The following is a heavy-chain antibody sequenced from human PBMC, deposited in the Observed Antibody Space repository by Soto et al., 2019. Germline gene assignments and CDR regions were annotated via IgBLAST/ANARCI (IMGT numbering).Heavy chain of an antibody. V-gene: IGHV3-7*01. CDR3: ARDRGYCYYDY. CDR1: GFTFSSSW. Sequence: GSLRLSCAASGFTFSSSWMNWVRQAPGKGLEWVAGIKEDGSEKYYVDIVKGRFTISRDNVENSLYLQMNSLRGEDSAVYFCARDRGYCYYDYWGLGTLVTVSS. J-gene: IGHJ4*02. D-gene: IGHD5-18*01. CDR2: IKEDGSEK.